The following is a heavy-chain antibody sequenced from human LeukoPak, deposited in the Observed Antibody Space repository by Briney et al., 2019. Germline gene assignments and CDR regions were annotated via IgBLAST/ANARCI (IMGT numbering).Heavy chain of an antibody. Sequence: GGSLRLSCAASGFTFSSYGMNWVRQAPGKGLEWVSYISSGSTYIYYADSVQGRFTISRDNAKNTLYLQMNSLRDEDTAVYYCARMSSGGGTYYEDYWGQGTLVTVSS. CDR1: GFTFSSYG. CDR2: ISSGSTYI. J-gene: IGHJ4*02. D-gene: IGHD1-26*01. V-gene: IGHV3-48*02. CDR3: ARMSSGGGTYYEDY.